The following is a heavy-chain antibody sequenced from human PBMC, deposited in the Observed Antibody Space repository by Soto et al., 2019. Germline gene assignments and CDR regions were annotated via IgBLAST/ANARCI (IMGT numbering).Heavy chain of an antibody. CDR2: IYSGGYT. Sequence: EVQLVESGGGLIQPGGSLRLSCAVSGFTVSNNYMSWVRQAPGKGLEGVSVIYSGGYTAYGDSVKGRFTISRDNSKNTLYLQMKRRRARRQAVFYWATPGGGGGYWGQGTLVTVSS. V-gene: IGHV3-53*01. D-gene: IGHD3-10*01. CDR3: ATPGGGGGY. CDR1: GFTVSNNY. J-gene: IGHJ4*02.